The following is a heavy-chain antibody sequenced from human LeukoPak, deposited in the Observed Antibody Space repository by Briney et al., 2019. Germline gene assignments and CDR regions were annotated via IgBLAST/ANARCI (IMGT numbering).Heavy chain of an antibody. Sequence: PGGSLRLSCVASGFTFSSYEMTWVRQAPGKGLEWISYITSSGSIIYYADSVKGRFSISRDNAKNSLYLQMNSLRAEDTAVYYCARDLLGWELHYFDYWGQGTLVTVSS. J-gene: IGHJ4*02. CDR2: ITSSGSII. V-gene: IGHV3-48*03. CDR1: GFTFSSYE. CDR3: ARDLLGWELHYFDY. D-gene: IGHD1-26*01.